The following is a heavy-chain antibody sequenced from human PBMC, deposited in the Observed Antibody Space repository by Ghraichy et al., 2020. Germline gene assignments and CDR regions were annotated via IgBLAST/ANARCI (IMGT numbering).Heavy chain of an antibody. Sequence: GGSLRLSCVASGFTFSTSWMSWVRQAPGKGLEGVANINQDGSDKYYVASVRGRFTISRDNAKNSLYLQMNSLRAEDTAVYYCARDPYHGSLDYWGQGTLVTVSS. V-gene: IGHV3-7*03. CDR3: ARDPYHGSLDY. D-gene: IGHD2-2*01. CDR2: INQDGSDK. CDR1: GFTFSTSW. J-gene: IGHJ4*02.